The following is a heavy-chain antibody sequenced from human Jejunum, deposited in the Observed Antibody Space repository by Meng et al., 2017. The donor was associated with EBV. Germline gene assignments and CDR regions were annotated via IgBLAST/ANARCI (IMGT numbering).Heavy chain of an antibody. CDR3: AGLRYSGYDRAFDY. CDR2: IYYSGST. D-gene: IGHD5-12*01. V-gene: IGHV4-61*01. Sequence: SETLSLTVTVSCGSVTSGNVSWSWIRQPPGKGLEWIGYIYYSGSTNYIPSLKSRVTISLDTSKNQFSLKLSSVTAADTAVYYCAGLRYSGYDRAFDYWGQGALVTVSS. J-gene: IGHJ4*02. CDR1: CGSVTSGNVS.